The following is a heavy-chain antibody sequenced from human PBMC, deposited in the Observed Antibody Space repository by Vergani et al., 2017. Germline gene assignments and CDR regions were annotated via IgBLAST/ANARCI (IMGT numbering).Heavy chain of an antibody. CDR2: ISYTGSN. J-gene: IGHJ4*02. CDR1: GDSIISDAYF. V-gene: IGHV4-39*01. CDR3: ARHGNYGGGSGLFDY. D-gene: IGHD4-23*01. Sequence: QVQLQESGPGLVKPSETLSLTCIVSGDSIISDAYFWGWARQSPWKGLEWIASISYTGSNSYNPSLRSRVTISVDTSKNQLSLELTSVTAADTAIHYCARHGNYGGGSGLFDYWGQGTLVIVSA.